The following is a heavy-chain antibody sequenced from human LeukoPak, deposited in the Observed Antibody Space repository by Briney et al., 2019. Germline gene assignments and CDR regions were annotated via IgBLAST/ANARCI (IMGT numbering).Heavy chain of an antibody. Sequence: GGSLRLSCAASGFTFSSYSMNWVRQAPGKGLEWVSSISSSSYIYYADSVKGRFTISGDNAKNSLYLQMNGLRAEDTAVYYCARDPWFGELHYFDYWGQGTLVTVSP. V-gene: IGHV3-21*01. D-gene: IGHD3-10*01. CDR1: GFTFSSYS. CDR3: ARDPWFGELHYFDY. J-gene: IGHJ4*02. CDR2: ISSSSYI.